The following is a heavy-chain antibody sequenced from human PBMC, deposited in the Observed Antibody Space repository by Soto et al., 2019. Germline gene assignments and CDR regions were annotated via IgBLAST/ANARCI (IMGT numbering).Heavy chain of an antibody. V-gene: IGHV4-4*02. J-gene: IGHJ5*02. Sequence: PSETLSLTCAVSGGSISSSNWWSWVRQPPGKGLEWIGEIYHSGSTNYNPSLKSRVTISVDKSKNQFSLKLSSVTAADTAVYYCARDPSIAVAGISARWFDPWGQGTLVTVS. CDR2: IYHSGST. CDR1: GGSISSSNW. CDR3: ARDPSIAVAGISARWFDP. D-gene: IGHD6-19*01.